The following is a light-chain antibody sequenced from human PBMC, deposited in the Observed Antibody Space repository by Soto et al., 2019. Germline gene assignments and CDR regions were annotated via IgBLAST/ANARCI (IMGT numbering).Light chain of an antibody. CDR3: SSYTRSSTL. CDR1: SSDVGDYNY. CDR2: DVS. Sequence: QSALTQPASVSGSPGQSITISCTGTSSDVGDYNYVSWYQQHPGKAPKLMIYDVSNRPSGVSNRFSGSKSGNMASLTISGLQAEDEADYYCSSYTRSSTLFGGGTKLTVL. V-gene: IGLV2-14*03. J-gene: IGLJ2*01.